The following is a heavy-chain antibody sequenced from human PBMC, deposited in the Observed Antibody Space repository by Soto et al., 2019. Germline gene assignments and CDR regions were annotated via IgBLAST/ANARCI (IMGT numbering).Heavy chain of an antibody. CDR1: GYTFTSYG. V-gene: IGHV1-18*01. CDR2: ISAYNGNT. CDR3: VVAAQPYYFDY. Sequence: GASVKVSCKASGYTFTSYGISWVRQAPGQGLEWMGWISAYNGNTNYAQKLQGRVTMTTDTSTSTAYMELRSLRSDDTAVYYCVVAAQPYYFDYWGQGTLGTVSS. J-gene: IGHJ4*02. D-gene: IGHD2-15*01.